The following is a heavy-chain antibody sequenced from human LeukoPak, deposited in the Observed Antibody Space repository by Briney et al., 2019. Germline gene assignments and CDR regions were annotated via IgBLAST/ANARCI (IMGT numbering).Heavy chain of an antibody. CDR3: ASLYRSSWYYFDY. Sequence: GGSLRLSCAASGFTFSSYWMSWVRQAPGEGLEWVANIKQDGSEKYYVDSVKGRFTISRDNAKNSLYLQMNSLRAEDTAVYYCASLYRSSWYYFDYWGQGTLVTVSS. D-gene: IGHD6-13*01. CDR1: GFTFSSYW. V-gene: IGHV3-7*01. J-gene: IGHJ4*02. CDR2: IKQDGSEK.